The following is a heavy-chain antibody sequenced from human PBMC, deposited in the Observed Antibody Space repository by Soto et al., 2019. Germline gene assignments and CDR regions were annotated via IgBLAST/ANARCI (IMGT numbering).Heavy chain of an antibody. Sequence: ASVKVSCKASGYTFTSYYMHWVRQAPGQGLEWMGIINPSGGSTSYAQKFQGRATMTRDTSTSTVYMELSSLRSEDTAVYYCASADIVATWSFDYWGQGTLVTVSS. J-gene: IGHJ4*02. CDR1: GYTFTSYY. CDR3: ASADIVATWSFDY. D-gene: IGHD5-12*01. V-gene: IGHV1-46*01. CDR2: INPSGGST.